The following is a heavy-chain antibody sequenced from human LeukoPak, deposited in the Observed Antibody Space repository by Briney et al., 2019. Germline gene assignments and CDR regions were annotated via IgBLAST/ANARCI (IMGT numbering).Heavy chain of an antibody. J-gene: IGHJ4*02. CDR2: IYHDGRI. V-gene: IGHV4-38-2*02. Sequence: SETLSLTCTVSGYSITNGYYWGWIRQPPGKGLEWIGSIYHDGRIDYNPSLKSRVTISVDKSKNQFSLKLSSVTAADTAVYYCARGSGYYYAAPYYFDYWGQGTLVTVSS. CDR3: ARGSGYYYAAPYYFDY. D-gene: IGHD3-22*01. CDR1: GYSITNGYY.